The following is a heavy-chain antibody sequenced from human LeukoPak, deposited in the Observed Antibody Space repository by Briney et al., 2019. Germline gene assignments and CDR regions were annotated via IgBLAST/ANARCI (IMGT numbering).Heavy chain of an antibody. V-gene: IGHV4-59*08. CDR1: GGSLSSYY. D-gene: IGHD3-3*01. CDR2: IYYSGST. J-gene: IGHJ4*02. Sequence: SETLSLTCTVSGGSLSSYYWSWIRQPPGKGLEWIGYIYYSGSTNFNPSLKSRITISVDTSKNQFSLKLSSVTAADTAVYYCARHGSGWAGPPAPFDYWGQGTLVTVSS. CDR3: ARHGSGWAGPPAPFDY.